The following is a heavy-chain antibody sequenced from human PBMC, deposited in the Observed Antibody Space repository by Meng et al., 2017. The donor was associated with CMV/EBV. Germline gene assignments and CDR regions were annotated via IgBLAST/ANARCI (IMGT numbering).Heavy chain of an antibody. J-gene: IGHJ6*02. D-gene: IGHD4-11*01. CDR3: ARMTTYYYYGMDV. CDR1: GGSVSSGSYY. V-gene: IGHV4-61*01. CDR2: IYYSGST. Sequence: SETLSLTCTVSGGSVSSGSYYWSWIRQPPGKGLEWIGYIYYSGSTNYNPSLKSRVTISVDTSKNQFSLKLSSVTAADTAVYYCARMTTYYYYGMDVRGQGTTVTVSS.